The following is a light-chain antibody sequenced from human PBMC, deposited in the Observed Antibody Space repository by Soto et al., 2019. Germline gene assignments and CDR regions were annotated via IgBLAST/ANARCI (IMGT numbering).Light chain of an antibody. CDR2: AAS. J-gene: IGKJ5*01. V-gene: IGKV3-20*01. Sequence: EIVLTQSPGTLSLSPGERATLSCRASQSVDSNYLAWYQQKPGQAPRLLIYAASSRATGIPDRFSGSGSGTDFTLTISRLEPEDFAVYYCQQYGGLCITFGQGTRLEIK. CDR3: QQYGGLCIT. CDR1: QSVDSNY.